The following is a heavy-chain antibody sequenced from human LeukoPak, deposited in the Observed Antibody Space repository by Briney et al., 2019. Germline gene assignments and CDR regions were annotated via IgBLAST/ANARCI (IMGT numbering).Heavy chain of an antibody. CDR1: GCSFTSYW. CDR3: ARHVTTASAARGFDI. D-gene: IGHD1-14*01. Sequence: GESLQISSKGAGCSFTSYWVVWGGRMPGKGRGGRGIIYSRDSDARYSPSFQGQVTISADKSINTAYLQWSGLKASDTAVYYCARHVTTASAARGFDIWGQGTMVTVSS. J-gene: IGHJ3*02. V-gene: IGHV5-51*01. CDR2: IYSRDSDA.